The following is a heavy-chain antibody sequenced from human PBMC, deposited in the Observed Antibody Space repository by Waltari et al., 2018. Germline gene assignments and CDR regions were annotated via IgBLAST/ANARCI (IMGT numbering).Heavy chain of an antibody. CDR2: MSPATGDT. V-gene: IGHV1-8*01. CDR1: GYTFTRYD. J-gene: IGHJ5*02. CDR3: ARDIMAP. D-gene: IGHD3-16*01. Sequence: QVQLIQSGTEVRKPGASVKVSCQTSGYTFTRYDINWVRQAAGQGLEWLGWMSPATGDTGYAQKFQGRINMTRNTSINTAYLELSSLTSEDTAIYYCARDIMAPWGQGTRVSVSS.